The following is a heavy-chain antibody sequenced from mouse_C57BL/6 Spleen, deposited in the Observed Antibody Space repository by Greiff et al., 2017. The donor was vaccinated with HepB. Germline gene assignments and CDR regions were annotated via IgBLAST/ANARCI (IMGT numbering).Heavy chain of an antibody. J-gene: IGHJ4*01. Sequence: VQLQQSGPELVKPGASVKISCKASGYAFSSSWMNWVKQRPGKGLEWIGRIYPGDGDTNYNGKFKGKATLTADKSSSTAYMQLSSLTSDDSAVYFGARSDWVYAMDYWGQGTSVTVSS. CDR3: ARSDWVYAMDY. CDR1: GYAFSSSW. D-gene: IGHD4-1*01. CDR2: IYPGDGDT. V-gene: IGHV1-82*01.